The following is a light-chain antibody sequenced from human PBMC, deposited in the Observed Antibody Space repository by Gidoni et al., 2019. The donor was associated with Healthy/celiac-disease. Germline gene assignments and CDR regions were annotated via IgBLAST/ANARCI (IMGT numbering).Light chain of an antibody. CDR1: QSVSSN. Sequence: EIVMTQSPATLSVSPGERATLSCRASQSVSSNLACYQQKPGQAPRLLIYGASTRATGIPARFSGSGSGTEFTLTISSLQSEDFAVYYCQQYNNWPPLTFGRRDQGGDQT. CDR2: GAS. V-gene: IGKV3-15*01. CDR3: QQYNNWPPLT. J-gene: IGKJ4*01.